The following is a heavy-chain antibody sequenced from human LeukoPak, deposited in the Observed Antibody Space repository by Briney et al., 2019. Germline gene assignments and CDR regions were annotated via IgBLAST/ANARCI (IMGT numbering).Heavy chain of an antibody. CDR2: INPNSGGT. Sequence: GASVKVSCKASGYTFTGYYMHWVRQAPGQGLEWMGWINPNSGGTNYAQKFQGRVTMTTDTSTSTAYMELRSLRSDDTAVYYCARDTGVGATFIGWYFDLWGRGTLVTVSS. D-gene: IGHD1-26*01. CDR1: GYTFTGYY. V-gene: IGHV1-2*02. J-gene: IGHJ2*01. CDR3: ARDTGVGATFIGWYFDL.